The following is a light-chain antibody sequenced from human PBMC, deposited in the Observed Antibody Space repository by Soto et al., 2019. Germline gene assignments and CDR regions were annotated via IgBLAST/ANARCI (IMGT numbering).Light chain of an antibody. V-gene: IGLV2-14*01. Sequence: QSALTQPASVSGSPGQSITISCTGTSSDVGGYTYVSWYQQHPGKAPKLMIYEVGYRPSGVSNRFSGSKSGNTASLTISGLQAEDEADYYCSSYTSSSTWVFGGGTKLTVL. CDR1: SSDVGGYTY. CDR3: SSYTSSSTWV. J-gene: IGLJ3*02. CDR2: EVG.